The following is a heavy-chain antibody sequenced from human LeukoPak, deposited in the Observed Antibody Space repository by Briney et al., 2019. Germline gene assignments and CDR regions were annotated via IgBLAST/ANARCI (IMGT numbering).Heavy chain of an antibody. Sequence: GGSLRLSCAVSGFTFSNYWMHWVRQAPGKGLVWVSRIDRDGSRINYADSVKGRFTISRDNSKNTLYLQMNSLRAEDTAVYYCARVAKRGYSYGPFDYWGQGTLVTVSS. CDR3: ARVAKRGYSYGPFDY. D-gene: IGHD5-18*01. J-gene: IGHJ4*02. V-gene: IGHV3-74*01. CDR2: IDRDGSRI. CDR1: GFTFSNYW.